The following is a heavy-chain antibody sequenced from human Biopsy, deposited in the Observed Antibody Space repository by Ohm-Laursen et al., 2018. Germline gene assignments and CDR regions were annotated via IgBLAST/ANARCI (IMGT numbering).Heavy chain of an antibody. V-gene: IGHV4-31*03. J-gene: IGHJ4*02. CDR3: TRAGGGKIYGL. D-gene: IGHD3-16*01. CDR2: IHYSGNT. Sequence: TLSLTCTVSGVSINTGGYYWTWIRQHPGTGLEWLGYIHYSGNTLYNPSLKSRLTISVDTSRNQFSLKLTSVTAADTALYYCTRAGGGKIYGLWGQGTLVTVSP. CDR1: GVSINTGGYY.